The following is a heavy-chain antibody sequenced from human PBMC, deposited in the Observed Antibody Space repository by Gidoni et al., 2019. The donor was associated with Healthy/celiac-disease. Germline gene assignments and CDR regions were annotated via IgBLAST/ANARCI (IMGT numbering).Heavy chain of an antibody. CDR1: GFTFSSYG. CDR3: ARDRGYFDY. D-gene: IGHD3-10*01. J-gene: IGHJ4*02. Sequence: QVQLVESGGGVVQPGRSLRLSGAASGFTFSSYGMHWVRQAPGKGLEWVAVIWYDGSNKYYADSVKGRFTISRDNSKNTLYLQMNSLRAEDTAVYYCARDRGYFDYWGQGTLVTVSS. CDR2: IWYDGSNK. V-gene: IGHV3-33*01.